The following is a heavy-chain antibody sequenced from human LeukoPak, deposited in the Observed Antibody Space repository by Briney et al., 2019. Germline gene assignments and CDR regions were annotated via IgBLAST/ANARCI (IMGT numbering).Heavy chain of an antibody. CDR1: GFSFRSFA. CDR2: ISYEASNE. D-gene: IGHD5-18*01. V-gene: IGHV3-30-3*01. CDR3: ASWRVEGYSYGYYFDY. Sequence: PGGSLRLSCAASGFSFRSFAMHWVRQAPGKGLEWLAVISYEASNEYYADSVKGRFTISRDNSKKTLYLQMNSLTTDDTAVYYCASWRVEGYSYGYYFDYWGQGTLVTVSS. J-gene: IGHJ4*02.